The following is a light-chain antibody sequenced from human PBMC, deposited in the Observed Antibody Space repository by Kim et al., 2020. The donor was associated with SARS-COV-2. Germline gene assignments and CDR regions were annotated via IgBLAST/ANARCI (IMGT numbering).Light chain of an antibody. CDR3: QQYYNLPG. V-gene: IGKV1-33*01. CDR2: DAS. Sequence: SASVGDRVTLTCQASQDITNYLNWYQQKPGKAPKLLIYDASNLETGVPSRFSGSGSGTDFTFTISSLQPEDIATYYCQQYYNLPGFGQGTRLEIK. J-gene: IGKJ5*01. CDR1: QDITNY.